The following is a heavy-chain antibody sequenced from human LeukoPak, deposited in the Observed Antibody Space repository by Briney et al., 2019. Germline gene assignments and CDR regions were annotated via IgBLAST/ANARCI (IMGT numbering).Heavy chain of an antibody. CDR3: MKVTIPGTEVTVFDY. V-gene: IGHV3-64D*09. Sequence: GESVTLSCCLCGFRFSSLAMHWVRQPAGKGREYVSSINSNGDRIYYAHSVKGRCIITRDHFQNTVSLEMSSWGGGDTVVYYCMKVTIPGTEVTVFDYRGQGDLVTASS. CDR2: INSNGDRI. J-gene: IGHJ4*02. D-gene: IGHD2-21*02. CDR1: GFRFSSLA.